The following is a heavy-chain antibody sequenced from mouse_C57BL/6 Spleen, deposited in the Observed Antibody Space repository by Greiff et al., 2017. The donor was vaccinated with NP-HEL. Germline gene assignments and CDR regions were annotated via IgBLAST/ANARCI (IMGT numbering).Heavy chain of an antibody. CDR3: ARWGYYGSSYYFDY. D-gene: IGHD1-1*01. Sequence: VQLHQSGAELVRPGTSVKVSCKASGYAFTNYLIEWVKQRPGQGLEWIGVINPGSGGTKYNEKFKGKATLTADKSSSTAYMQLSILTSEDSAVYFCARWGYYGSSYYFDYWGQGTTLTVSS. V-gene: IGHV1-54*01. CDR1: GYAFTNYL. CDR2: INPGSGGT. J-gene: IGHJ2*01.